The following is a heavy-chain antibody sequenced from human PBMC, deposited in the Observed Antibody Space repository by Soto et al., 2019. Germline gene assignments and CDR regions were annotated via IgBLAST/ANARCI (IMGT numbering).Heavy chain of an antibody. J-gene: IGHJ4*02. V-gene: IGHV3-11*01. CDR2: ISSSGSTI. D-gene: IGHD3-3*01. CDR1: GFTFSDYY. Sequence: PGGSLRLSCAASGFTFSDYYMSWIRQAPGKRLEWVSYISSSGSTIYYADSVKGRFTISRDNAKNSLYLQMNSLRAEDTAVYYCARIEGWAIFGVVSNPYFDYWGQGTLVTVS. CDR3: ARIEGWAIFGVVSNPYFDY.